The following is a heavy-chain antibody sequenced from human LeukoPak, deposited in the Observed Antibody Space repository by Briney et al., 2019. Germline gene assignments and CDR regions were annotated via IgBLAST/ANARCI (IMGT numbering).Heavy chain of an antibody. D-gene: IGHD3-16*01. CDR3: AKFGADYDMYV. CDR2: IYYNGKA. J-gene: IGHJ6*02. V-gene: IGHV4-59*01. Sequence: SETLSLTCTVSGGSISGYYWTWIPQPPGKGLEWIGQIYYNGKADHNPSLESRITISVDTSKNKISLKLNSVTAADTAIYYCAKFGADYDMYVWGQGITVAVSS. CDR1: GGSISGYY.